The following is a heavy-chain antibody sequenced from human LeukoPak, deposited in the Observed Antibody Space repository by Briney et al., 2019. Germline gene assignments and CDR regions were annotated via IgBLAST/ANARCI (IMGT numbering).Heavy chain of an antibody. CDR1: GGSIRRYY. CDR3: ARDQGSSGYYYAFDI. V-gene: IGHV4-4*07. CDR2: IYTSGST. D-gene: IGHD3-22*01. Sequence: SETLPLTCSVSGGSIRRYYWSWIRQPAGKGLEWIGRIYTSGSTNYNPSLKSRVTMSIDRSKNEFSLKLSSVTAADTAVYYCARDQGSSGYYYAFDIWGQGTMVTVSS. J-gene: IGHJ3*02.